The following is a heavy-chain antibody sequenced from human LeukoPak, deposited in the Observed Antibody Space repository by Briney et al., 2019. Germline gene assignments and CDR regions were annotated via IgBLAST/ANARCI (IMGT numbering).Heavy chain of an antibody. CDR1: GYTFTSYD. V-gene: IGHV1-8*03. CDR2: MNPNSGNT. Sequence: ASVKVSCKASGYTFTSYDINWVRQATGQGLEWMGWMNPNSGNTGYAQKFQGRVTITRNTSISTAYMELSSLRSEDTAVYYCAREYDSSGYYGPLGWNYWGQGTLVTVSS. D-gene: IGHD3-22*01. CDR3: AREYDSSGYYGPLGWNY. J-gene: IGHJ4*02.